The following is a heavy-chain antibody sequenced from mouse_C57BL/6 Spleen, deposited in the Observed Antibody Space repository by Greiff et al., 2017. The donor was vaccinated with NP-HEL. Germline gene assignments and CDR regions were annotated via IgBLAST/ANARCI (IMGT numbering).Heavy chain of an antibody. D-gene: IGHD2-2*01. Sequence: QVQLQQPGAELVMPGASVKLSCKASGYTFTSYWMHWVKQRPGQGLEWIGEIDPSDSYTNYNQKFKGKSTLTVDKSSSTAYMQLSSLTSEDSAVYYCASAIYYGYDVVLYYAMDYWGQGTSVTVSS. V-gene: IGHV1-69*01. J-gene: IGHJ4*01. CDR3: ASAIYYGYDVVLYYAMDY. CDR1: GYTFTSYW. CDR2: IDPSDSYT.